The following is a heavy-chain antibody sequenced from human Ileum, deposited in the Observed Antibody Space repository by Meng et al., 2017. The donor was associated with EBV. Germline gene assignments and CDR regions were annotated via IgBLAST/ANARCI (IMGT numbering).Heavy chain of an antibody. D-gene: IGHD4-17*01. Sequence: QGQRQESGPGLVKPSGPLSLTCAVSGDSISSNNWWSWVRQPPGKGLEWIGEIYHSGSTNYNPSFKSRVTMSVDKSKNQISLNLSSVTAADTAVYYCASGRDYAWHSWGRGTLVTVSS. J-gene: IGHJ4*02. V-gene: IGHV4-4*02. CDR2: IYHSGST. CDR3: ASGRDYAWHS. CDR1: GDSISSNNW.